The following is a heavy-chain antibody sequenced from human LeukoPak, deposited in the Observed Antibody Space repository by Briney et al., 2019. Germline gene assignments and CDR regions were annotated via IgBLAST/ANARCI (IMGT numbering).Heavy chain of an antibody. V-gene: IGHV3-23*01. D-gene: IGHD5-12*01. CDR3: AKGAYDYIEIGYFDS. CDR2: LIGSSGST. CDR1: GFTSTNYA. J-gene: IGHJ4*02. Sequence: GRSLRLSCAASGFTSTNYAINSVRQAPGKGLEWVSVLIGSSGSTAYAASVKGRFTISRDNSKNTLFLQMNSLRAEDTAIYYCAKGAYDYIEIGYFDSWGQGTLVTVSS.